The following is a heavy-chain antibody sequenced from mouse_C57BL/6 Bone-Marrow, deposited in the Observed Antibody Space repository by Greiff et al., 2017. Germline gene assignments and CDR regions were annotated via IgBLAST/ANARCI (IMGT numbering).Heavy chain of an antibody. Sequence: QVQLQQSGAELARPGASVPLSCKASGYTFPSYGISWVKQRPGQGLEWIGELCPRSGTTYYNEKFKGKATLTADKSSSTAYMELRSLTSEDSAVYFCASGLSDFDYWGQGTTLTVSS. J-gene: IGHJ2*01. CDR2: LCPRSGTT. V-gene: IGHV1-81*01. CDR1: GYTFPSYG. CDR3: ASGLSDFDY.